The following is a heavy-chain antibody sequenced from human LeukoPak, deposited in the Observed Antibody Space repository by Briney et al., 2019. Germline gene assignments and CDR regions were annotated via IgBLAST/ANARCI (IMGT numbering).Heavy chain of an antibody. D-gene: IGHD2-15*01. Sequence: PSETLSLTCTVSGGSISSSSYYWGWIRQPPGKGLEWIGSIYYSGSTYYNPSLKSRVTISVDTSKNQFSLKLSSVTAADTAVYYCARVWSLGYCSGGSCYPGGFDPWGQGTLVTVSS. J-gene: IGHJ5*02. V-gene: IGHV4-39*07. CDR3: ARVWSLGYCSGGSCYPGGFDP. CDR2: IYYSGST. CDR1: GGSISSSSYY.